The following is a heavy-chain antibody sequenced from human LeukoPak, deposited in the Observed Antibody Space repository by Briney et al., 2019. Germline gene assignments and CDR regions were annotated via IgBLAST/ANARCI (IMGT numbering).Heavy chain of an antibody. CDR2: IYPGDSDT. V-gene: IGHV5-51*01. Sequence: GESLKISCKGSGYSFTSYWIGWVRQLPGKGLEWMGIIYPGDSDTRYSPSFQGQVTISADKSISTAYLQWSSLKASDTAMYYCARGFVVVPAASLWCAFDIWGQGTMVTVSS. CDR3: ARGFVVVPAASLWCAFDI. D-gene: IGHD2-2*01. CDR1: GYSFTSYW. J-gene: IGHJ3*02.